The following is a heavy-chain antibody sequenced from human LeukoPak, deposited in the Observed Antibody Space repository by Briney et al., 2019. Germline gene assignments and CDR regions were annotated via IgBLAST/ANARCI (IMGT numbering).Heavy chain of an antibody. V-gene: IGHV3-23*01. D-gene: IGHD3-22*01. J-gene: IGHJ4*02. CDR3: ATSTMIVVVNFDY. CDR2: ISGSGGST. Sequence: TGGSLRLSCAASGFTFSSYAMSWVRQAPGKGLEWVSAISGSGGSTYYADSVKGRFTISRDNSKNTLYLQMNSLRAEDTAVYYCATSTMIVVVNFDYWGQGTLVTVSS. CDR1: GFTFSSYA.